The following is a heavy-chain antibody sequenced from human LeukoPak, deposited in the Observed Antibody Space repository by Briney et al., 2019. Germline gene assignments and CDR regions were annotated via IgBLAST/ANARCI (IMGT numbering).Heavy chain of an antibody. CDR1: GGSFSGYY. J-gene: IGHJ4*02. CDR2: INHSGST. V-gene: IGHV4-34*01. Sequence: SETLSLTCAVYGGSFSGYYWSWIRQPPGKGLEWIGEINHSGSTNYNPSLKSRVTISVDTSKNQFSLKLNSVTAADTAVYYCARRLWFGESHWGQGTLVTVSS. D-gene: IGHD3-10*01. CDR3: ARRLWFGESH.